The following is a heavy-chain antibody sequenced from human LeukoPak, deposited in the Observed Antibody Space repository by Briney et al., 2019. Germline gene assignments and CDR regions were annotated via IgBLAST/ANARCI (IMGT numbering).Heavy chain of an antibody. D-gene: IGHD2-15*01. Sequence: SETLSLTCTVSGGSISSYYWSWIRQPPGKGLEWIGYIYYSGSTNYNPSLKSRVTISVDTSKNQFSLKLSSVTAADTAVYYCARGSCSGGSCRFDYWGQGTLVTVSS. CDR3: ARGSCSGGSCRFDY. V-gene: IGHV4-59*01. J-gene: IGHJ4*02. CDR2: IYYSGST. CDR1: GGSISSYY.